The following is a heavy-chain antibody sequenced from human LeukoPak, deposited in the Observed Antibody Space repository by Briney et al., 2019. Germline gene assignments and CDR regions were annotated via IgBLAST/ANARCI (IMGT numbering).Heavy chain of an antibody. V-gene: IGHV3-23*01. J-gene: IGHJ4*02. D-gene: IGHD3-9*01. CDR1: GFTFSSYA. CDR3: AKRFQAGGITIFSDY. CDR2: ISGRGGST. Sequence: GGSLRLSCAASGFTFSSYAMSWVRQAPGKGLEWVSAISGRGGSTYYADSVKGRFTISRDNSKNTLYLQMNSLRAEDTAVYYCAKRFQAGGITIFSDYWGQGTLVTVSS.